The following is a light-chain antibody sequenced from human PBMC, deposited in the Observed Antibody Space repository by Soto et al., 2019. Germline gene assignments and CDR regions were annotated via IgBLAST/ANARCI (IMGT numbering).Light chain of an antibody. V-gene: IGLV2-18*02. CDR1: SSDVGSYNR. J-gene: IGLJ1*01. CDR3: VSYTTSSTYV. Sequence: QSALTQPPSVSGSPGQSVTISCTGTSSDVGSYNRVSWYQQPPGTAPKLMIYEVSDRPSGVPDRFSGSKSGNTASLTISGLQAEDEADYYCVSYTTSSTYVFGSGNKVTVL. CDR2: EVS.